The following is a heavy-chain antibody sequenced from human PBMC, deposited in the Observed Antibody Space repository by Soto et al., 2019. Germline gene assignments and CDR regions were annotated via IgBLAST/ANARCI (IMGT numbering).Heavy chain of an antibody. Sequence: QITLNESGPTVVKPAETLTLTCTFSGFSLTTSGVGVGWIRQSPGMAPEWLALIYWDDDKRYSASLKSRLTITKDTSKNQVVLTMASVDPADIATYYCAHRILRTVFGLVTTTAIYFDFWGQGTPVVVSS. CDR2: IYWDDDK. V-gene: IGHV2-5*02. J-gene: IGHJ4*02. D-gene: IGHD3-3*01. CDR1: GFSLTTSGVG. CDR3: AHRILRTVFGLVTTTAIYFDF.